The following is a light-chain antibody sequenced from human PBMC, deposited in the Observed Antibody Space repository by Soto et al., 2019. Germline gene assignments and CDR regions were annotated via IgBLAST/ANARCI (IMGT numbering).Light chain of an antibody. J-gene: IGKJ2*01. CDR1: QSVSSNF. CDR2: GTS. V-gene: IGKV3-20*01. Sequence: EIVLTQSPGTLSLSPGERATLSCRASQSVSSNFLAWYQQKRGQAPRLLIYGTSTRATCIPDGFSGSGSGTDFTLTISRLEPADFAGYYCQQYGISQYTFGQGTKLEIK. CDR3: QQYGISQYT.